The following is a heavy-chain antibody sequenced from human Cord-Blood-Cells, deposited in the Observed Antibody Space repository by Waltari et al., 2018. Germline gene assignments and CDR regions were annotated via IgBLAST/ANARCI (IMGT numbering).Heavy chain of an antibody. CDR3: ARGDMVRGVYYFDY. Sequence: QVQLVQSVAEVKKPGSSVQVSCKASGGTFSSYAISWVRQAPGHGLEWMGRIIPILGIANYAQKFQGRVTITADKSTSTAYMELSSLRSEDTAVYYCARGDMVRGVYYFDYWGQGTLVTVSS. D-gene: IGHD3-10*01. V-gene: IGHV1-69*09. CDR2: IIPILGIA. J-gene: IGHJ4*02. CDR1: GGTFSSYA.